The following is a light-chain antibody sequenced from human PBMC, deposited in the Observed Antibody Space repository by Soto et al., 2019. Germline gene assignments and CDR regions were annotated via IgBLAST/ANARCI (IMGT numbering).Light chain of an antibody. V-gene: IGKV3-15*01. CDR1: QSVSSN. J-gene: IGKJ5*01. CDR2: GAS. Sequence: IVLSLSPATLSVSPGEGVTLSCRASQSVSSNLAWYQQRPGQAPRLLIYGASTRATGIPARFRGSGSGTEFTLTISSLQSEDFAVYYCHPDNDWPLITFCQGTRLEI. CDR3: HPDNDWPLIT.